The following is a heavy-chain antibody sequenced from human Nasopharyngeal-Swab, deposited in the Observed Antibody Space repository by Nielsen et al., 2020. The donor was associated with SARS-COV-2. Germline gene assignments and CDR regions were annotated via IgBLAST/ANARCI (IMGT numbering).Heavy chain of an antibody. CDR1: GGSISSSNW. Sequence: SETLSLTCAVSGGSISSSNWWSWVRQPPGKWLEWIGAIYHSGSTNYNPSLKSRVTISVDKSKNQFSLKLSSVTAADTAVYYCARDRALRFLEWLNGVRAFDIWGQGTMVTVSS. CDR3: ARDRALRFLEWLNGVRAFDI. CDR2: IYHSGST. D-gene: IGHD3-3*01. J-gene: IGHJ3*02. V-gene: IGHV4-4*02.